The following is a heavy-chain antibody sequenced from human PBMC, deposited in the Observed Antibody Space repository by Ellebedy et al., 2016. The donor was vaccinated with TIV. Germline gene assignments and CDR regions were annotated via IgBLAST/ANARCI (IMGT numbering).Heavy chain of an antibody. CDR3: ARVSGWHAVDY. CDR2: IKQDGSEK. Sequence: GESLKISXAASGFIFRNYAMSWVRQAPGKGLEWVANIKQDGSEKYYVDSVKGRFTISRDNSKNTLYLQMNSLRAEDTAVYYCARVSGWHAVDYWGQGTLVTVSS. CDR1: GFIFRNYA. V-gene: IGHV3-7*01. D-gene: IGHD6-19*01. J-gene: IGHJ4*02.